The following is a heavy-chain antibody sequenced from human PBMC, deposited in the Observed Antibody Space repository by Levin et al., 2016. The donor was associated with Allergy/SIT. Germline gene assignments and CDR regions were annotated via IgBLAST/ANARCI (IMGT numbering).Heavy chain of an antibody. CDR3: ARDLAVAGAIHDAFDI. Sequence: ASVKVSCKASGYTFTSYYMHWVRQAPGQGLEWMGIINPSGGSTSYAQKFQGRVTMTRDTSTSTVYMELSSLRSEDTAVYYCARDLAVAGAIHDAFDIWGQGTMVTVSS. V-gene: IGHV1-46*01. CDR1: GYTFTSYY. D-gene: IGHD6-19*01. CDR2: INPSGGST. J-gene: IGHJ3*02.